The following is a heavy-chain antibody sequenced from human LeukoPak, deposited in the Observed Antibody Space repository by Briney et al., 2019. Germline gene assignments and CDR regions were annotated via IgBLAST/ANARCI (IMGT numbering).Heavy chain of an antibody. CDR1: SGSVSSHY. Sequence: SETLSLTCTVSSGSVSSHYWSWLRQPPGKGLEWIGYVYDSGSTNYNPSLKSRVTISVDTSKNQFSLKLSSVTAADTAVYYCARGRWRTTVVTRWFDPWGQGTLVTVSS. V-gene: IGHV4-59*02. CDR2: VYDSGST. D-gene: IGHD4-23*01. CDR3: ARGRWRTTVVTRWFDP. J-gene: IGHJ5*02.